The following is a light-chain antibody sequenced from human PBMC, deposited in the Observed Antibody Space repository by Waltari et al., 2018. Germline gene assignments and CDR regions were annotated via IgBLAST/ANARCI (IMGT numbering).Light chain of an antibody. CDR2: WAS. CDR1: QTVLYSSNNKNY. V-gene: IGKV4-1*01. CDR3: QQYYITPPT. J-gene: IGKJ1*01. Sequence: IVMTQSPDSLAVSLGERATINCKSSQTVLYSSNNKNYLAWYQQKPGQPPKLLIYWASTRESGVPDRFSGSGSGTDFTLTINSLQAEDVAVYYCQQYYITPPTFGQGTKVEIK.